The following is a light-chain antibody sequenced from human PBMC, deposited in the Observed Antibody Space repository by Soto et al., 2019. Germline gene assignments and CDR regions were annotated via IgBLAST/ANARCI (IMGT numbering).Light chain of an antibody. J-gene: IGLJ3*02. V-gene: IGLV1-51*02. Sequence: QSVLTQPPSVSAAPGQKVTISCSGSSSNIGNNYVSWYQQLPGTAPKLLIYENYERPSGIPDRFYGSKSGTSATLGITGLQTGDEADYYCGTWDSSLSVWVCGGGTKLTVL. CDR1: SSNIGNNY. CDR3: GTWDSSLSVWV. CDR2: ENY.